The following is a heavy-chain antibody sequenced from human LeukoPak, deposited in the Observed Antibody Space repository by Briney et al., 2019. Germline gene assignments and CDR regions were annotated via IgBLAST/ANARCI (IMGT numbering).Heavy chain of an antibody. D-gene: IGHD6-13*01. V-gene: IGHV3-23*01. J-gene: IGHJ5*02. CDR1: GFTFSSYA. Sequence: GGSLRLSCAASGFTFSSYAMSWVRQAPGKGLEWVSAISGSGGSTYYADSVKGRFTISRDNSKNTLYLQMNSLRAEDTAVYYCATQPSSSWYFGKNWFDPWGQGTLVTVSS. CDR3: ATQPSSSWYFGKNWFDP. CDR2: ISGSGGST.